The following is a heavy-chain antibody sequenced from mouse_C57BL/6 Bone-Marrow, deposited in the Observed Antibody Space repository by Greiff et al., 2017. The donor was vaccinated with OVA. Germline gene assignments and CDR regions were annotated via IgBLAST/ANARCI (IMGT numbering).Heavy chain of an antibody. D-gene: IGHD2-4*01. Sequence: QVQLQQSGPGLVAPSQSLSITCTVSGFSLPSYGVHWVRQPPGKGLEWLVVIWSDGSTTYNSAPKSRLSISKDNSKSQVFLKMNSLQTDDTAMYYCARHRYYDYDDAMDYWGQGTSVTVSS. J-gene: IGHJ4*01. CDR2: IWSDGST. CDR3: ARHRYYDYDDAMDY. V-gene: IGHV2-6-1*01. CDR1: GFSLPSYG.